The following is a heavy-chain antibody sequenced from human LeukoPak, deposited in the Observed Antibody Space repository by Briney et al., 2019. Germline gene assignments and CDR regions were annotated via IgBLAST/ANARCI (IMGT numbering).Heavy chain of an antibody. Sequence: GGSLRLSCAASGFTFSSYDMHWVRQATGKGLEWVSAISAAGDTYYLDSVKGRFTISRENAKNSLYLQMNTLRAGDTAVYYCVALGDRIYWGQGTLVTVSS. D-gene: IGHD2-21*02. CDR2: ISAAGDT. J-gene: IGHJ4*02. V-gene: IGHV3-13*01. CDR1: GFTFSSYD. CDR3: VALGDRIY.